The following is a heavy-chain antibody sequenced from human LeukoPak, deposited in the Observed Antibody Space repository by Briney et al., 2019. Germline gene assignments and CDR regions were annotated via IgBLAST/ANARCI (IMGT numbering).Heavy chain of an antibody. CDR1: GFTFSSYA. J-gene: IGHJ6*02. D-gene: IGHD6-19*01. V-gene: IGHV3-23*01. Sequence: GGSLRLSCAASGFTFSSYAMSWVRQAPGKGLEWVSAISGSGGSTYYADSVKGRFTISRDNSKNTLYLQMNSLRAEDTAVSYCAKGEYSSGLGLIYYYYGMDVWGQGTTVTVSS. CDR3: AKGEYSSGLGLIYYYYGMDV. CDR2: ISGSGGST.